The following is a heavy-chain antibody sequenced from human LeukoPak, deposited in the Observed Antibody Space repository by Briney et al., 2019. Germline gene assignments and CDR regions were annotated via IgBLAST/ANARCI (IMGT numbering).Heavy chain of an antibody. V-gene: IGHV1-69*13. Sequence: ASVKVSCKASGGTFSSYAISWVRQAPGRGLEWMGGIIPIFGTANYAQKFQGRVTITADESTSTAYMELSSLRSEDTAVYYCARSRSNIVVVIAIGVYAFDIWGQGTMVTVSS. CDR2: IIPIFGTA. CDR3: ARSRSNIVVVIAIGVYAFDI. CDR1: GGTFSSYA. J-gene: IGHJ3*02. D-gene: IGHD2-21*01.